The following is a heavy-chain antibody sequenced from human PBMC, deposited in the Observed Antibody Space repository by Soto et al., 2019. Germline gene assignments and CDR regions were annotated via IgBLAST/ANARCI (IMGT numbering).Heavy chain of an antibody. CDR3: ARQGSNGAYYYYGMDV. D-gene: IGHD2-8*01. CDR1: GYRFSSYW. CDR2: IYPGDSDT. V-gene: IGHV5-51*01. Sequence: GESLKISCXGSGYRFSSYWIAWVRQMPGKGREWMGIIYPGDSDTRYSPSFQGQVTMSVDKSNNTAYLHWSSLKASDTAMYYCARQGSNGAYYYYGMDVWGQGTTVTV. J-gene: IGHJ6*02.